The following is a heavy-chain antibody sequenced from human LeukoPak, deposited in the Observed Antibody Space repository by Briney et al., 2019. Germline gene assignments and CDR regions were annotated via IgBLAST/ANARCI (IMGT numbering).Heavy chain of an antibody. V-gene: IGHV3-23*01. CDR1: GFTFSSYA. Sequence: GGSLRLSCAASGFTFSSYAMSWVRQAPGKGLEWVSAISGSGGSTYHADSVKGRFTISGDNSKNTLYLQMNSLRAEDTAVYYCAKVISSGYSGYWGQGTLVTVSS. J-gene: IGHJ4*02. CDR2: ISGSGGST. CDR3: AKVISSGYSGY. D-gene: IGHD3-22*01.